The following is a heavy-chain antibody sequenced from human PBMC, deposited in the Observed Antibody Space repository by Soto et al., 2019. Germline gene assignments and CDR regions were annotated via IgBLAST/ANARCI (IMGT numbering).Heavy chain of an antibody. Sequence: QVQLVESGGGVVQPGRSLRLSCAASGFTFSSYGMHWVRQAPGKGLEWVAVISYDGSNKYYADSVKGRFTISRDNSKNTLYLQMNSLRAEVTAVYYCAKDRFYGLLDYYYGMDVWGQGTTVTVSS. J-gene: IGHJ6*02. CDR1: GFTFSSYG. D-gene: IGHD3-10*01. CDR2: ISYDGSNK. CDR3: AKDRFYGLLDYYYGMDV. V-gene: IGHV3-30*18.